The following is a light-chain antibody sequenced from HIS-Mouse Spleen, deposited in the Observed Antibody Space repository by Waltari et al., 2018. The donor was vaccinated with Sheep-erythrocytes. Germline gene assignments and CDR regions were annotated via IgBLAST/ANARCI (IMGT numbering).Light chain of an antibody. CDR3: AAWDDSLSGNWV. V-gene: IGLV1-47*01. CDR1: SSNLGSNY. CDR2: RKN. J-gene: IGLJ3*02. Sequence: QSVLTQPPSASGTPGQRVTISCSGSSSNLGSNYVYWYQQLPGTAPKLLIYRKNRRPSAAPDRFSGSKPGTSASLAISGLRSEDEADYYCAAWDDSLSGNWVFGGGTKLTVL.